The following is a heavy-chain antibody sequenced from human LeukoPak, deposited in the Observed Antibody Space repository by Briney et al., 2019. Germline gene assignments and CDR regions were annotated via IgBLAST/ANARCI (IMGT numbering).Heavy chain of an antibody. Sequence: SETLSLTCTVSGYSISSGYYWGWIRQPPGKGLEWIGSLYYSGRTYYNPSLESRVTISVDTSKNNFSLKLSSVTAADTAVYYCARDNMIVGQFDYWGQGTLVTVSS. J-gene: IGHJ4*02. CDR3: ARDNMIVGQFDY. CDR1: GYSISSGYY. CDR2: LYYSGRT. V-gene: IGHV4-38-2*02. D-gene: IGHD3-22*01.